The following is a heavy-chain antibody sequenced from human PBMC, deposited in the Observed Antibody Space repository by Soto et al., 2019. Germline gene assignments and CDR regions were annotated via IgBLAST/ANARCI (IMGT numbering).Heavy chain of an antibody. CDR1: GLTFSSYA. CDR3: ARAPAAQEYYFDY. V-gene: IGHV3-30*04. J-gene: IGHJ4*02. CDR2: ISYDGSNK. Sequence: PGGSLRLSCAASGLTFSSYAMHWVRQAPGKGLEWVAVISYDGSNKYYADSVKGRFTISRDNAKNTLYLQMNSLRAEDTAVYYCARAPAAQEYYFDYWGQGTLVTVSS. D-gene: IGHD2-2*01.